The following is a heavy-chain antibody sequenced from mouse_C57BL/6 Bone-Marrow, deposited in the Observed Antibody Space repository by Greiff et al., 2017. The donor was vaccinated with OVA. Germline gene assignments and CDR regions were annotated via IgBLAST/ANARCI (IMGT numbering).Heavy chain of an antibody. Sequence: EVQLVESGEGLVKPGGSLKLSCAASGFTFSSYAMSWVRQTPEKRLEWVAYISSGGDYIYYADTVKGRFTISRDNARNTLYLQMSSLKSEDTAMYYCTRLHLGRPGCAYWGQGTLVTVSA. CDR3: TRLHLGRPGCAY. J-gene: IGHJ3*01. V-gene: IGHV5-9-1*02. D-gene: IGHD4-1*01. CDR2: ISSGGDYI. CDR1: GFTFSSYA.